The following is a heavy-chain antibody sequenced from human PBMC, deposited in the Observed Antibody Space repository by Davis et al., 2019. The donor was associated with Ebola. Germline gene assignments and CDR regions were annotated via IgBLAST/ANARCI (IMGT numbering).Heavy chain of an antibody. J-gene: IGHJ5*02. D-gene: IGHD1-14*01. CDR2: IYYSGST. V-gene: IGHV4-59*01. CDR1: GGSISSSY. Sequence: MPSETLSLTCTVSGGSISSSYWSWIRQPPGKGPEWIGNIYYSGSTSYNPSLNSRVTISLDTSKNQFSLKQTSVTAADTAVYYCAYRAGGGPWGQGTLVTVSS. CDR3: AYRAGGGP.